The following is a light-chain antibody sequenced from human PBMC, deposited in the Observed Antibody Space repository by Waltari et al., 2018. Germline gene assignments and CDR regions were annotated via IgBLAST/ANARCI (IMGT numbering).Light chain of an antibody. Sequence: QSALTQPASVSGSPGQSITISCTGTSSDVGGYNYASWYQQHPGKAPKLMIYDVSKRPSGVSNRFSGSKSGNTASLTISGLQAEDEADYYCCSYAGSSTSYVFGTGTKVTVL. CDR1: SSDVGGYNY. J-gene: IGLJ1*01. CDR2: DVS. CDR3: CSYAGSSTSYV. V-gene: IGLV2-23*02.